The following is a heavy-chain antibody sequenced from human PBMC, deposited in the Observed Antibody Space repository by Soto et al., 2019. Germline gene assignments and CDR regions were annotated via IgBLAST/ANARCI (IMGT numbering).Heavy chain of an antibody. CDR2: ISYSGST. J-gene: IGHJ4*02. D-gene: IGHD1-26*01. V-gene: IGHV4-61*01. Sequence: QVQLQESGPGLVKPSETLSLTCTVSGASVSSGNYYWSCIRQPPGKGVECIGYISYSGSTNYNPSLKSRVTVSKDRTKNQFSLKLSSVTAADTAVDYCARGSGSYYAYWGQGTLVTVSS. CDR3: ARGSGSYYAY. CDR1: GASVSSGNYY.